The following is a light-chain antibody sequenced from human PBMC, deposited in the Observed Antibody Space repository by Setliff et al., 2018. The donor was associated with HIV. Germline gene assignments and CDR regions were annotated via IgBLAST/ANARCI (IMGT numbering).Light chain of an antibody. CDR3: SSYTSRNILYV. Sequence: QSALAQPASVSGSPGQSITISCTGPSSDVGGYNYVSWYQQHPGKAPKVIIYEVNNRPSGVSYRFSDSKSGNTASLTISGLQAEDEADYYCSSYTSRNILYVFGTGTKSPS. CDR1: SSDVGGYNY. V-gene: IGLV2-14*01. J-gene: IGLJ1*01. CDR2: EVN.